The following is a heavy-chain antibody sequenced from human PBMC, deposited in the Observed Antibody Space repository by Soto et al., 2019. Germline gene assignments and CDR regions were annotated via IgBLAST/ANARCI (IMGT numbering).Heavy chain of an antibody. CDR2: ISSSSSTI. V-gene: IGHV3-48*01. CDR3: AIISGDHQQHMDV. Sequence: EVQLVESGGGLVQPGGSLRLSCAASGFTFSSYSMNWVRQAPGKGLEWVSYISSSSSTIYYADSVKGRFTISRDNAKNSLYLQMNSPRAEDTAVYYCAIISGDHQQHMDVWGKGTTVTVSS. J-gene: IGHJ6*03. CDR1: GFTFSSYS. D-gene: IGHD3-10*01.